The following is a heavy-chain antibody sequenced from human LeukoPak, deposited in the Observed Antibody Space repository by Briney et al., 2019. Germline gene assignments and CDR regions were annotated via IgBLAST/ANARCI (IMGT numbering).Heavy chain of an antibody. CDR3: ARQEARNYYYEGLDY. CDR1: GNTFGNYW. Sequence: PGGSLRLFCAASGNTFGNYWLHWVRQPPGKGLIWVSRITTDESSTHYTASVNGRFTIDRDNSKNTVYLQMNSLRADDTALYSCARQEARNYYYEGLDYWGQGTLVTVSS. CDR2: ITTDESST. D-gene: IGHD3-22*01. V-gene: IGHV3-74*01. J-gene: IGHJ4*02.